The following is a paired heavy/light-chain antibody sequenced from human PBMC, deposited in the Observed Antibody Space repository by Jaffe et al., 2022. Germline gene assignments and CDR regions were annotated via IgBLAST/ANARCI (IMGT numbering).Heavy chain of an antibody. Sequence: QVRLQESGPGLVKPSETLSLTCTVSGDSISRYFWTWIRQPPGKGLEWIAFIHSSGKTNYNSSLKSRVTISVDMAKNHISLSLTSVTAADTATYYCATLVSGHSDYWGQGTLVSVSS. CDR2: IHSSGKT. V-gene: IGHV4-59*01. CDR1: GDSISRYF. D-gene: IGHD3-3*01. J-gene: IGHJ4*02. CDR3: ATLVSGHSDY.
Light chain of an antibody. CDR2: DDR. CDR1: NIGTKS. V-gene: IGLV3-21*02. J-gene: IGLJ1*01. Sequence: SYVLTQAPSVSVAPGQTATITCGGKNIGTKSVHWYQQKPGQAPGLVVYDDRDRPSGIPERFSGSNSGNTATLTISRVEAGDEADFYCQVWDSSSDQYVFGPGTKVTVL. CDR3: QVWDSSSDQYV.